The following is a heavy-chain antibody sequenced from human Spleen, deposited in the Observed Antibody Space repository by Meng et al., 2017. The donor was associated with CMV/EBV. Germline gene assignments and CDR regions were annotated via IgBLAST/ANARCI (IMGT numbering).Heavy chain of an antibody. Sequence: GESLKISCEAFGFAFKSHGMHWVRQAPGKGLEWVAFISSDGGNEFYADSVKGRFTISRDNAKSSLYLQMNSLRAEDTAVYYCARDGWSPGGFDVWGQGTTVTVSS. J-gene: IGHJ6*02. V-gene: IGHV3-30*12. CDR3: ARDGWSPGGFDV. CDR1: GFAFKSHG. CDR2: ISSDGGNE. D-gene: IGHD3-3*01.